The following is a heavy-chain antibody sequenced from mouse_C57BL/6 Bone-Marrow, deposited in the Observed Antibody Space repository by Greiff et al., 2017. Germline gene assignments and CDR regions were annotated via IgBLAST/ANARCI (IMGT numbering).Heavy chain of an antibody. V-gene: IGHV6-6*01. CDR2: IRNKANNHAT. J-gene: IGHJ3*01. CDR1: GFTFSAAW. Sequence: EVKLVESGGGFVQPGGSMKLSCAASGFTFSAAWMDWVRQSPEKGLEWVAEIRNKANNHATYYDESVKGRLTISRDDSTSSVYLQMNSLRADDTGLYYCTRPPYYSAWFAYWGQGTLVTVSA. D-gene: IGHD2-12*01. CDR3: TRPPYYSAWFAY.